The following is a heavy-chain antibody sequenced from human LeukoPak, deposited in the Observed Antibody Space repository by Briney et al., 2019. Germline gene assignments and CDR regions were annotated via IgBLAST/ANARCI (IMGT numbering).Heavy chain of an antibody. CDR2: ISSSSSYI. CDR1: GFTFSSYS. D-gene: IGHD2-15*01. V-gene: IGHV3-21*01. J-gene: IGHJ3*02. CDR3: ARAAALIRDAFDI. Sequence: GGSLRLSCAASGFTFSSYSMNWVRQAPGKGLEWVSSISSSSSYIYYADSVKGRFTISRDNAKNSPYLQMNSLRAEDTAVYYCARAAALIRDAFDIWGQGTMVTVSS.